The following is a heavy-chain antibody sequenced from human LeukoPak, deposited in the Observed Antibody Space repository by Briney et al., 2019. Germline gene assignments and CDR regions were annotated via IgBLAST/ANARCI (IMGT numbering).Heavy chain of an antibody. CDR1: RGSITNSSCY. D-gene: IGHD2-2*01. CDR3: ARRTVVPAAVSYFDN. Sequence: PSESLSFTCAVFRGSITNSSCYWGWIRQPPGKGLEWIGGIYYTGTTYYSPSLNSRITISMDTSKNQFSLRLASVTAADTALYYCARRTVVPAAVSYFDNWGQGTLVTVSS. J-gene: IGHJ4*02. CDR2: IYYTGTT. V-gene: IGHV4-39*01.